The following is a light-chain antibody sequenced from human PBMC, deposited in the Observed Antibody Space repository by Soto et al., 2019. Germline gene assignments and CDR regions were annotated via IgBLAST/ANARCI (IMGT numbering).Light chain of an antibody. J-gene: IGKJ4*01. CDR3: QQRIKWPGT. CDR2: DSS. Sequence: EIVLTQAPATLSLSPRERATLSCRASLSINNYLAWHQQKPGQAPRLHIYDSSSRATDIPARFSGSGSGTDFTRTISSLEPEDFAVYSCQQRIKWPGTFGGGTKV. CDR1: LSINNY. V-gene: IGKV3-11*01.